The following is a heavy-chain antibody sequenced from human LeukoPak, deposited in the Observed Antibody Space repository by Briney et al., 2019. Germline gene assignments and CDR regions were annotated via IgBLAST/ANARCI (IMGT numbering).Heavy chain of an antibody. J-gene: IGHJ6*03. Sequence: GASVKVSCNASGDIFNSYIVSWVRQAPGQGLEWMGGSIPIFGSTNYAQKFQGRVTITADQSTRTAYAELNSLSSDDTAVYYCARVGRSRGSLPNSYYYMDVWGKGTTVTVSS. CDR1: GDIFNSYI. CDR3: ARVGRSRGSLPNSYYYMDV. V-gene: IGHV1-69*01. D-gene: IGHD1-26*01. CDR2: SIPIFGST.